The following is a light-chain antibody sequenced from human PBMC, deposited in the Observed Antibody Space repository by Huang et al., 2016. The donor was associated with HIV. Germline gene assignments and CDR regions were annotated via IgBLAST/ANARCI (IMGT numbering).Light chain of an antibody. CDR3: QQRSDWPPWT. CDR1: QSVRNY. Sequence: EIVLTQSPATLSLFPGERATLSCRASQSVRNYLAWYQQKPGQAPRLLIYDASNRATGTPARFSGSGSGTDFTLTISSLEPEDFAVYYCQQRSDWPPWTFGQGTKVEIK. V-gene: IGKV3-11*01. CDR2: DAS. J-gene: IGKJ1*01.